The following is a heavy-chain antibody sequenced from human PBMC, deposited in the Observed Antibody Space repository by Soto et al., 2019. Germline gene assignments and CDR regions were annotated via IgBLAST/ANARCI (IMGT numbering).Heavy chain of an antibody. CDR2: ITWNSGHV. J-gene: IGHJ6*04. Sequence: EAQVVQSGGGLVQPGSSLRLSCEGSGFNFEDYAMHWVRQGPGGGLEWVAGITWNSGHVLYAESVKGRFTISRDNAKNSVHLQMTSLRAEDTARYYCGKDIMGGSRLYFFFMDVWGKGTTVTVSP. CDR1: GFNFEDYA. CDR3: GKDIMGGSRLYFFFMDV. D-gene: IGHD3-16*01. V-gene: IGHV3-9*01.